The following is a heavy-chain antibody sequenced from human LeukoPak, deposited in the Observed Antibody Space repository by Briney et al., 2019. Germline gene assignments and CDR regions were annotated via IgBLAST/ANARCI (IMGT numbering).Heavy chain of an antibody. CDR2: IYPGDSGT. CDR3: ARLGYSGYDLDY. Sequence: GESLVISCKGSGFTFTTYWIAWVRQMPGKGLEWMGIIYPGDSGTKYSPSFEGQVTISADTSTRAAYLQWSSLKASDTAMYYCARLGYSGYDLDYWGQGTLVTVSS. CDR1: GFTFTTYW. D-gene: IGHD5-12*01. V-gene: IGHV5-51*01. J-gene: IGHJ4*02.